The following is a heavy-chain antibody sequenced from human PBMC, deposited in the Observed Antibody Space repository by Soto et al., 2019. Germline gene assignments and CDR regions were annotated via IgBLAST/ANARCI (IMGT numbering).Heavy chain of an antibody. CDR3: ARSRRGTGGWFDP. J-gene: IGHJ5*02. V-gene: IGHV4-31*03. CDR1: GGSISSGGYY. CDR2: IYYSGST. Sequence: QVQLQESGPGLVKPSQTLSLTCTVSGGSISSGGYYWSWIRQHPGKGLEWIGYIYYSGSTYYNPSLRSRVTISVDTSKNQFSLKLSSVTAADTAVYYCARSRRGTGGWFDPWVQGTLVTVSS. D-gene: IGHD3-10*01.